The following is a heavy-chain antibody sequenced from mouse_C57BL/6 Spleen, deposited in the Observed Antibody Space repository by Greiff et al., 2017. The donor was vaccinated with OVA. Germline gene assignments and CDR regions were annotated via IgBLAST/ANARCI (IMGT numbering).Heavy chain of an antibody. CDR1: GYTFTSYW. CDR3: ARRTSYYAMDD. Sequence: VQLQQPGAELVMPGASVKLSCKASGYTFTSYWMHWVKQRPGQGLEWIGEIDPSDSYTNYNQKFKGKSTLTVDKSSSTAYMQLSSLTSEDSAVYYCARRTSYYAMDDWGQGTSVTVSS. V-gene: IGHV1-69*01. J-gene: IGHJ4*01. CDR2: IDPSDSYT.